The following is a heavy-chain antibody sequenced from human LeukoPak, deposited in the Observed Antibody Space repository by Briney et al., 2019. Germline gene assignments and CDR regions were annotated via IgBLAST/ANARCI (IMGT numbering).Heavy chain of an antibody. V-gene: IGHV3-48*03. Sequence: GGSLRLSCAASGFTFRSYALNWVRQAPGKGLEWVSYISSSGSTIYYADSVKGRFTISRDNAKNSLYLQMNSLRAEDTAVYYCAELGITMIGGVWGKGTTVTISS. CDR1: GFTFRSYA. D-gene: IGHD3-10*02. CDR3: AELGITMIGGV. J-gene: IGHJ6*04. CDR2: ISSSGSTI.